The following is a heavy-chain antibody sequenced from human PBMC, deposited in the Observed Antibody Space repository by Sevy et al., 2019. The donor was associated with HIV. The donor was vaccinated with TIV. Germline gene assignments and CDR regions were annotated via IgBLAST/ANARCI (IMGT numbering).Heavy chain of an antibody. V-gene: IGHV3-23*01. Sequence: GGSLRLSCAASGFTFSSYAMSWVRQAPGKGLEWVSAISGSGGSTYYADSVKGRFTISRDNSKNTLYLQMNSLRAEDTAVYYCAKSLDGPKQRPGAFDYWGQGTLVTVSS. CDR2: ISGSGGST. D-gene: IGHD3-10*01. J-gene: IGHJ4*02. CDR1: GFTFSSYA. CDR3: AKSLDGPKQRPGAFDY.